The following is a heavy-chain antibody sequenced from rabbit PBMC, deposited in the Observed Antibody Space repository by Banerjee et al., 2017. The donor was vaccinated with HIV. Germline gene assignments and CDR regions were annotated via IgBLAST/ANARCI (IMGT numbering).Heavy chain of an antibody. CDR2: IYAGKGTT. CDR3: ASYYSDGYAGDAYATGGYYFNL. V-gene: IGHV1S45*01. J-gene: IGHJ4*01. D-gene: IGHD6-1*01. CDR1: GFSFSSSDW. Sequence: QEQLVESGGGLVQPGASLTLTCTASGFSFSSSDWICWVRQAPGKGPEGIACIYAGKGTTDYASWVNGRFTISSDNAQNTVDLQMNSLTAADTATYFCASYYSDGYAGDAYATGGYYFNLWGQGTLVTVS.